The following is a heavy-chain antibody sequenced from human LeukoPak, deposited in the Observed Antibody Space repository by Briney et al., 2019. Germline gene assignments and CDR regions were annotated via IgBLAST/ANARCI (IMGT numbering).Heavy chain of an antibody. V-gene: IGHV3-64*01. D-gene: IGHD3-3*01. Sequence: GGSLRLSCAASGFIFSSYAMHWVRQAPGKGLEYVSSITNNGDITYYANSVQGRFTMSRDNSKNTLYLQMGSLRAEDMAVYYYATDRAGVADNWGQGTLVTVSS. CDR3: ATDRAGVADN. J-gene: IGHJ4*02. CDR1: GFIFSSYA. CDR2: ITNNGDIT.